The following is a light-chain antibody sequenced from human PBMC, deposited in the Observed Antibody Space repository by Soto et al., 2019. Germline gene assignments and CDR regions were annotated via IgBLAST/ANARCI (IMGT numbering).Light chain of an antibody. CDR1: SSDVGGYNY. V-gene: IGLV2-14*01. Sequence: QSALTQPASVSGSPGQSITISCTGTSSDVGGYNYVSWYQQHPGKAPKLMIYDVSKRPSGVSNRFSGSKSGNTASLTISGLQAEHESDYYCSSYTSSSTPVVFGGGTKLTVL. CDR2: DVS. CDR3: SSYTSSSTPVV. J-gene: IGLJ3*02.